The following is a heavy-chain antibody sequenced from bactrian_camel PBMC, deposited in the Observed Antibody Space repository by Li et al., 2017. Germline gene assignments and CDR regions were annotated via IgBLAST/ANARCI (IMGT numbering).Heavy chain of an antibody. CDR3: AAGGGSGDGVEALSLRLYKT. V-gene: IGHV3S1*01. J-gene: IGHJ4*01. CDR2: IFTGQHST. Sequence: HVQLVESGGGSVQSGGSLRLSCTASGATSRPNLMGWSRQAPGKGREGVAVIFTGQHSTYYADSVKGRFTISRDAKNTVYRQMNSLKPEDSAMYYCAAGGGSGDGVEALSLRLYKTWGQGTQVTVS. CDR1: GATSRPNL. D-gene: IGHD5*01.